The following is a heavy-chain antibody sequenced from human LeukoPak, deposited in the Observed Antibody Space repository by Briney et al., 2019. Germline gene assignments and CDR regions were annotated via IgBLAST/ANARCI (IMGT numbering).Heavy chain of an antibody. CDR2: ISYDGSNK. D-gene: IGHD5-24*01. J-gene: IGHJ4*02. CDR3: ARDRRWLQYSDY. CDR1: GFTFSSYG. V-gene: IGHV3-30*04. Sequence: GGSLRLSGAASGFTFSSYGMHWVRQAPGKGLEWVAVISYDGSNKYYADSVKGRFTISRDNSKNTLYLEMNSLRPEDTAVYYCARDRRWLQYSDYWGQGTLVTVSS.